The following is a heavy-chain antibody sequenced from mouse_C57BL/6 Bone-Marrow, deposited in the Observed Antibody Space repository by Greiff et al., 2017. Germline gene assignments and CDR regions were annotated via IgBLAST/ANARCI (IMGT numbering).Heavy chain of an antibody. CDR3: ARRYGSSYDYAMDY. J-gene: IGHJ4*01. CDR2: IRNKANGYTT. Sequence: EVHLVESGGGLVQPGGSLSLSCAASGFTFTDYYMSWVRQPPGKALEWLGFIRNKANGYTTEYSASVKGRFTISRDNSQSILYLQMNALRAEDSATYYCARRYGSSYDYAMDYWGQGTSVTVSS. V-gene: IGHV7-3*01. D-gene: IGHD1-1*01. CDR1: GFTFTDYY.